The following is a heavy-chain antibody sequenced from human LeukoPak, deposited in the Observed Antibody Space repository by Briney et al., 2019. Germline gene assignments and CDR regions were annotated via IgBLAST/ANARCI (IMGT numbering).Heavy chain of an antibody. D-gene: IGHD1-26*01. J-gene: IGHJ6*03. Sequence: ASVKVSCKASGYSITTYGISWVRQAPGQGLEWMGWISAYNGNTNYAQKLQGRVTITADKSTSTAYMELSSLRSEDTAVYYCARDQGGSYYLYYYYYMDVWGKGTTVTVSS. CDR3: ARDQGGSYYLYYYYYMDV. CDR2: ISAYNGNT. CDR1: GYSITTYG. V-gene: IGHV1-18*01.